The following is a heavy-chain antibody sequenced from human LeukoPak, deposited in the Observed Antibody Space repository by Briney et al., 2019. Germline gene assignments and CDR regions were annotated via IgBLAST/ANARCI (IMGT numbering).Heavy chain of an antibody. CDR3: ARSILTGYIGEGLDK. CDR2: FTTTSIYM. CDR1: GFTFNAFT. V-gene: IGHV3-21*01. J-gene: IGHJ4*02. D-gene: IGHD3-9*01. Sequence: PGGSLRLSCAASGFTFNAFTMHWVRQAPGKGLEWISSFTTTSIYMYYADSVKGRFTISRDNAKNSLYLQMNSLRAEDTAVYYCARSILTGYIGEGLDKWGQGTLVTVSS.